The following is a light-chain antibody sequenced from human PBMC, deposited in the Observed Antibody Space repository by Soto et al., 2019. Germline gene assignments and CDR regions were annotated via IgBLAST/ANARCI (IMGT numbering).Light chain of an antibody. CDR3: HQYHNWPRT. CDR1: QSVSSN. V-gene: IGKV3-15*01. CDR2: GAS. Sequence: EIVMTQSPATLSVSPGERATLSCRASQSVSSNLAWYQQKPGQAPRLLIYGASTRAAGVPARFSGSGSGTEFTLTISSLQSEAFAVYFCHQYHNWPRTFGQGTKLEIK. J-gene: IGKJ2*01.